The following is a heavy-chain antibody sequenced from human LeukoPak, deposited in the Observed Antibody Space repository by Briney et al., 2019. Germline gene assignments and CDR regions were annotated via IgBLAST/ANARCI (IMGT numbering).Heavy chain of an antibody. D-gene: IGHD3-22*01. CDR3: ARDRSLYYYDPLGY. CDR2: ISAYNGNT. CDR1: GYSFTSYG. V-gene: IGHV1-18*01. J-gene: IGHJ4*02. Sequence: ASVKVSCKASGYSFTSYGISWVRQAPGQGLEWMGWISAYNGNTNYAQKLQGRVTMTTDTSTSTAYMELRSLRSDDTAVYYCARDRSLYYYDPLGYWGQGTLVTVSS.